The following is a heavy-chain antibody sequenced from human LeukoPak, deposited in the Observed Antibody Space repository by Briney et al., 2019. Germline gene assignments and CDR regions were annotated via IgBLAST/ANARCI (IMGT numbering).Heavy chain of an antibody. Sequence: GSSVKVSCKASGGTFSSYAISWVRQAPGQGLEWMGRIIPIFGIANYAQKFQGRVTITADKSTSTAYMELSSLRSEDTAVYYCARDLPRTYYHDSSGYPYYFDYWGQGTLVTVSS. CDR3: ARDLPRTYYHDSSGYPYYFDY. CDR1: GGTFSSYA. J-gene: IGHJ4*02. D-gene: IGHD3-22*01. V-gene: IGHV1-69*04. CDR2: IIPIFGIA.